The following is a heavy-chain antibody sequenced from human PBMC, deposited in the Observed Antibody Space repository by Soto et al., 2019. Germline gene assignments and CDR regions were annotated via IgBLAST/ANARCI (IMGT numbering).Heavy chain of an antibody. CDR2: IIPIFGTA. J-gene: IGHJ4*02. CDR1: GGTFSSYA. V-gene: IGHV1-69*01. CDR3: ARGPHPAGQQRVLGSFDY. Sequence: QVQLVQSGAEVKKPGSSVKVSCKASGGTFSSYAISWVRQAPGQGHEWMGWIIPIFGTANYAQKFQGRVTMTADESTSTAYMELSSLRSEATAVYYCARGPHPAGQQRVLGSFDYWGQGTLVTVSS. D-gene: IGHD6-13*01.